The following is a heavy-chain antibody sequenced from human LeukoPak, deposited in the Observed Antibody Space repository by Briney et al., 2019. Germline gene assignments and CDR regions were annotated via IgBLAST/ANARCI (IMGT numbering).Heavy chain of an antibody. J-gene: IGHJ4*02. CDR1: GYTFTSYY. V-gene: IGHV1-24*01. D-gene: IGHD3-3*01. CDR3: ATTAWSGYPYYFDY. CDR2: FDPEDGET. Sequence: ASVKVSCKASGYTFTSYYMHWVRQAPGKGLEWMGGFDPEDGETIYAQKFQGRVTMTEDTSTDTAYMELSSLRSEDTAVYYCATTAWSGYPYYFDYWGQGTLVTVSS.